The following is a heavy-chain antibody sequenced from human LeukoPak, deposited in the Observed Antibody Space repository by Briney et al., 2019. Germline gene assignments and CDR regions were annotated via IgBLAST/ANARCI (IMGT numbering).Heavy chain of an antibody. J-gene: IGHJ5*02. CDR3: ASPPWGRGGANWFAP. CDR2: INHSGST. CDR1: GGSFSGYY. Sequence: SETLSLTCAVYGGSFSGYYWSWIRQPPGKGLEWIGEINHSGSTNYNPSLKSRVTISVDTSKNQFSLKLSSVTAADTAVYYCASPPWGRGGANWFAPWAREPWSPSPQ. D-gene: IGHD3-16*01. V-gene: IGHV4-34*01.